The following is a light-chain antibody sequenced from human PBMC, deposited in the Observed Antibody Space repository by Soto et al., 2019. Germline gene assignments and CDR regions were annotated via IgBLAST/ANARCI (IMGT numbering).Light chain of an antibody. V-gene: IGLV2-14*01. CDR3: SSYTSSSIDYV. Sequence: QSALTQPASVSGSPGQSITISCTGTSSDVGGYNYVSWYQQHPGKAPKLMIYEVSNRPSGVSNRFSGSKSGNTASLTISGLQAEDEADYYCSSYTSSSIDYVFVTGTKLNVL. CDR2: EVS. J-gene: IGLJ1*01. CDR1: SSDVGGYNY.